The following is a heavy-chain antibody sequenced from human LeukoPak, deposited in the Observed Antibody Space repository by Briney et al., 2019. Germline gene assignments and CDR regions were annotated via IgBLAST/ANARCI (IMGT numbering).Heavy chain of an antibody. D-gene: IGHD4-17*01. CDR1: GFTFSSYA. CDR3: AKNPTTVTSQEYY. J-gene: IGHJ4*02. V-gene: IGHV3-23*01. Sequence: PGASLRLSCAASGFTFSSYAMSWVRQAPGKGLEWVSAISGSGGSTYYADSVKGRFTISRDNSRNTLYLQMNSLRAEDTAVYYCAKNPTTVTSQEYYWGQGTLVTVSS. CDR2: ISGSGGST.